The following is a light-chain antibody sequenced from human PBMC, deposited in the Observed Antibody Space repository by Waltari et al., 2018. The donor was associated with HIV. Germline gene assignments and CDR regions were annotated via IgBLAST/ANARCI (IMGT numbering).Light chain of an antibody. CDR2: DAS. J-gene: IGKJ1*01. V-gene: IGKV3-15*01. Sequence: EIVMTQSPATLSVSLGERATLSCRASQSIRINLAWYQQKPGQAPRLLIYDASTRATGIPARFRGSGSGTEFTLTISSLQSEDFAVYYCQQYNNWPPWTFGQGTKVEIK. CDR3: QQYNNWPPWT. CDR1: QSIRIN.